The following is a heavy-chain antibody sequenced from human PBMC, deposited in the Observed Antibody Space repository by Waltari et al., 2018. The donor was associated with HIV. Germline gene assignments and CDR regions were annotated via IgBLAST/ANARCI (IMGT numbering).Heavy chain of an antibody. V-gene: IGHV2-5*01. J-gene: IGHJ4*02. CDR1: GFSLNTIGVG. Sequence: QITLKESGPALVKPTETLTLTCSFSGFSLNTIGVGVGWIRQPPGKALEWLAIIYWHDEKRYSPSLDRRLSMTKDTDKSQVVVRMTDMDPVDTATYFCAHSLGTGAVYFDYWGQGTLVAVSS. CDR3: AHSLGTGAVYFDY. CDR2: IYWHDEK. D-gene: IGHD2-8*01.